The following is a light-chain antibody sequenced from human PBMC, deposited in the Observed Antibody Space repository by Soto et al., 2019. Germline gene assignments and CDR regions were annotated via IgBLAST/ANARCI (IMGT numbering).Light chain of an antibody. CDR1: QSVSSSY. CDR3: QQRDTWPTIT. CDR2: DAS. J-gene: IGKJ5*01. Sequence: EIVLTQSPGTLSLSPGERATLSCRASQSVSSSYLAWYQQKPGQAPRLLIYDASNRATGIPARFSGSGSGTDFTLTISSLEPEDFAVYYCQQRDTWPTITFGQGTRLEIK. V-gene: IGKV3D-20*02.